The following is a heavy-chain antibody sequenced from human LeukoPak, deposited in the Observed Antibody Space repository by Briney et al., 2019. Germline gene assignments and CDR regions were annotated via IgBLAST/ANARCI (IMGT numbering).Heavy chain of an antibody. Sequence: GGSLRLSCSASGFIFSSYEMNWVRQAPGKGLEWVSYISSSGSTIYYADSVKGRFTISRDNAKNSLYLQMNSLRAEDTAVYYCARGPAASGYYDSRGRNGYFDYWGQGTLVTVSS. CDR2: ISSSGSTI. CDR1: GFIFSSYE. D-gene: IGHD3-22*01. J-gene: IGHJ4*02. CDR3: ARGPAASGYYDSRGRNGYFDY. V-gene: IGHV3-48*03.